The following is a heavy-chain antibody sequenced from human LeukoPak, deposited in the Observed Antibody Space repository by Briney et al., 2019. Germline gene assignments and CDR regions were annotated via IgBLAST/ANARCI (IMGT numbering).Heavy chain of an antibody. CDR3: ARGTSRIAYCGGDCFRGWFDP. J-gene: IGHJ5*02. CDR2: INHSGST. D-gene: IGHD2-21*02. V-gene: IGHV4-34*01. CDR1: GGSFSGYY. Sequence: SETLSLTCAVYGGSFSGYYWSWIAQPPGKGREWMGEINHSGSTNYNPSLKSRVTISVDTSKNQFSLKLSSVTAADTAVYYCARGTSRIAYCGGDCFRGWFDPWGQGTLVTVSS.